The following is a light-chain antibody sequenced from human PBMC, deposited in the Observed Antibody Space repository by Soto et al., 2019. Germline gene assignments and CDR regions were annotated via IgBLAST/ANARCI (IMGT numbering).Light chain of an antibody. J-gene: IGLJ3*02. Sequence: QSVLTQPASVSGSPGQSITISCTGTSSDVGNYYVSWYQHHPGKAPKLMIYEVSYRPSGVSVRFSGSKSGNTASLTISGLQAEDEANYYCSSYTTSRTWVFGGGTKLTVL. CDR3: SSYTTSRTWV. CDR2: EVS. CDR1: SSDVGNYY. V-gene: IGLV2-14*01.